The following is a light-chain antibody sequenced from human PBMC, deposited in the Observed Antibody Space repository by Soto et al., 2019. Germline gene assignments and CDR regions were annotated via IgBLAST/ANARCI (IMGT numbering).Light chain of an antibody. V-gene: IGLV2-14*01. Sequence: QSVLTQPASVSGSPGQSITISCTGTSSDVGGYDYVSWYQQHPGKAPKLMIYEVTNRPSGVSNRFSGSKSGNTASLTISGLQAEDEADYYCQTWGTDTDVVFGGGTKLTVL. CDR1: SSDVGGYDY. CDR2: EVT. CDR3: QTWGTDTDVV. J-gene: IGLJ2*01.